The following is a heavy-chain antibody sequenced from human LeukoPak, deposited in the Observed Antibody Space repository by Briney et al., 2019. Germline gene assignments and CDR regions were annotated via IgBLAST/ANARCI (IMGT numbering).Heavy chain of an antibody. CDR1: GFTFSSYS. CDR2: ISSSSSYI. J-gene: IGHJ4*02. CDR3: ARASGSGSYFGY. Sequence: GGSLRLSCAASGFTFSSYSMNWVRQAPGKGLEWVSSISSSSSYIYYADSVKGRFTISRDNAKNSLYLQMNSLRAEDTAVYYCARASGSGSYFGYWGQGTRVTVSS. D-gene: IGHD3-10*01. V-gene: IGHV3-21*01.